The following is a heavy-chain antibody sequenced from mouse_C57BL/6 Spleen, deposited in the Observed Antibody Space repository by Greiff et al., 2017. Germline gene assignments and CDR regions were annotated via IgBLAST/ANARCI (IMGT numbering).Heavy chain of an antibody. D-gene: IGHD1-1*01. CDR2: IDPSDSYT. V-gene: IGHV1-59*01. CDR1: GYTFTSYW. CDR3: ARRGTTVVFGV. Sequence: QVQLQQPGAELVRPGTSVKLSCKASGYTFTSYWMHWVKQRPGQGLEWIGVIDPSDSYTNYNQKFKGKATLTVDTSSSTAYMQLSSLTSEDSAVYSCARRGTTVVFGVWGTGTTVTVSA. J-gene: IGHJ1*03.